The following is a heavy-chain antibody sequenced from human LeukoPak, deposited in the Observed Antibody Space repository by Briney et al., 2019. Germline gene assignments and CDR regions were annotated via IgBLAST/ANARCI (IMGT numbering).Heavy chain of an antibody. D-gene: IGHD4-17*01. J-gene: IGHJ3*02. CDR1: SGSISTSNYY. Sequence: SETLSLTCTVSSGSISTSNYYWGWVRQPPGKALEWIGNIFYSGSTYYNPSLKSRVTISVDTSKNQFSLKLSSVTAADTAVYYCASPRLRFDAFDIWGQGTMVTVSS. CDR2: IFYSGST. V-gene: IGHV4-39*01. CDR3: ASPRLRFDAFDI.